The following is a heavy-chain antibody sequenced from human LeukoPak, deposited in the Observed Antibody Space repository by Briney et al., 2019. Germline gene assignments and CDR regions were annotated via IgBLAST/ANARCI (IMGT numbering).Heavy chain of an antibody. CDR3: ARIGYQLLDDASDI. Sequence: GGSLRLSCAASGFTFSSYWRSWVRQAPGKGLEWVANIKQDGSEKYYVDSVKCRFTISRDKAKNSMYLQMNNLRAEDTAVYYCARIGYQLLDDASDIWGQGTMVTVSS. CDR2: IKQDGSEK. J-gene: IGHJ3*02. D-gene: IGHD2-2*01. CDR1: GFTFSSYW. V-gene: IGHV3-7*01.